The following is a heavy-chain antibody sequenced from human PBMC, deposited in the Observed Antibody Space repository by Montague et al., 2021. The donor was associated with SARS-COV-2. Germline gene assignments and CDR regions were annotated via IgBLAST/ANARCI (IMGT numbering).Heavy chain of an antibody. Sequence: SLRLSCAASGFTFSSYAMHWVRQAPGKGLEWVAVISYDGSNKYYADSVKGRFTISRDNSKNTLYLQMNSLRAEDTAVYYCARDIATLGGWLKVPRALYYYGMDVWGQGTTVTVSS. CDR2: ISYDGSNK. J-gene: IGHJ6*02. CDR1: GFTFSSYA. V-gene: IGHV3-30*04. D-gene: IGHD5-24*01. CDR3: ARDIATLGGWLKVPRALYYYGMDV.